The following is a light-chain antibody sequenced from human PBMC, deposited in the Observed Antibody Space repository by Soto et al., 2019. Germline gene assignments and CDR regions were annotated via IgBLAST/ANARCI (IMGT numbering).Light chain of an antibody. V-gene: IGKV1-5*01. CDR1: RSISSW. J-gene: IGKJ1*01. Sequence: DIQMTQSPSTRSASVGDRVTMTCRASRSISSWLAWYQQIPGKAPKLLIYDASSLESGVPSRFSGSGSGTEFTLTISSLQPDDFATYYCQQYNSYSTWTFGQGTKVDIK. CDR3: QQYNSYSTWT. CDR2: DAS.